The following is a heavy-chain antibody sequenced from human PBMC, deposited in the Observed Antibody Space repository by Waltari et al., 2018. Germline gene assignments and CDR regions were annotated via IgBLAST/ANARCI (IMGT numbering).Heavy chain of an antibody. V-gene: IGHV4-39*07. D-gene: IGHD6-6*01. CDR3: ARAQRSYSSSSIDP. Sequence: QLQLQESGPGLVKPSETLSLTCTVSGGSISSSSHYWGWIRQPPGKGLEWIGSIYYSGSTYYNPSLKSRVTISVDTSKNQFSLKLSSVTAADTAVYYCARAQRSYSSSSIDPWGQGTLVTVSS. CDR1: GGSISSSSHY. CDR2: IYYSGST. J-gene: IGHJ5*02.